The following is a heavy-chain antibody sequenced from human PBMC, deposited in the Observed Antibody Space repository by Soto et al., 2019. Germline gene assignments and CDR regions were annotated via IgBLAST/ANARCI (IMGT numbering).Heavy chain of an antibody. CDR2: FSDDNGET. D-gene: IGHD1-26*01. V-gene: IGHV1-18*01. Sequence: QVQVVPSGTEVKKPGASVKVSCKTDGYPFTSYGITWVRQAPGPGLEWMGFFSDDNGETNYAQRLLGRVTMTADTTTSTAYMELRSRTSDDTAIYYCARRTLGASIGVGDYWGQGTLVTVSS. CDR1: GYPFTSYG. CDR3: ARRTLGASIGVGDY. J-gene: IGHJ4*02.